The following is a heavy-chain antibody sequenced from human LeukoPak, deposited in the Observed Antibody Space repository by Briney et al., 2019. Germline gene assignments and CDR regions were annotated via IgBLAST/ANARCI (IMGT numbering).Heavy chain of an antibody. CDR3: ARHTCFADSSSYPPPYYYGMEV. CDR2: IYYSGST. J-gene: IGHJ6*02. V-gene: IGHV4-39*01. D-gene: IGHD6-13*01. CDR1: GDSLSRSTSY. Sequence: SETLSLTCTVSGDSLSRSTSYWGWLRQPPGTGLEWLGCIYYSGSTYYNPSLKSRVTISVDTSKNQFSLKLSSVTAADTAVYYCARHTCFADSSSYPPPYYYGMEVWGHGTTVTVSS.